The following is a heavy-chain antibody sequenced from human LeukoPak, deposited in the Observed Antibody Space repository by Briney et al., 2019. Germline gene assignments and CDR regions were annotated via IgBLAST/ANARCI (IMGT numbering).Heavy chain of an antibody. CDR2: INAGNGNT. J-gene: IGHJ4*02. CDR3: ARGAWNYPRYY. D-gene: IGHD1-7*01. Sequence: ASVKVSCKASGYTFTSYGISWVRQAPGQRLEWMGWINAGNGNTKYSQKFQGRVTITRDTSASTAYMELSSLRSEDTAVYYCARGAWNYPRYYWGQGTLVTVSS. V-gene: IGHV1-3*01. CDR1: GYTFTSYG.